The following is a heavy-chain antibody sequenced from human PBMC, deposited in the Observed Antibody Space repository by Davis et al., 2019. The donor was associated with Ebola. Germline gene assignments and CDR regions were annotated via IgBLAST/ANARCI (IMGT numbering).Heavy chain of an antibody. CDR2: ISSGGVTT. CDR3: ERSYHDILTGYYY. D-gene: IGHD3-9*01. J-gene: IGHJ4*02. V-gene: IGHV3-48*02. Sequence: GGSLRLSCAASGFDFSDYSMTWVRQAPGKGLQWLSYISSGGVTTYYADSVKGRFTISRDNAKNSLYLQMNSLRDEDTAVYYCERSYHDILTGYYYWGQGTLVTVSS. CDR1: GFDFSDYS.